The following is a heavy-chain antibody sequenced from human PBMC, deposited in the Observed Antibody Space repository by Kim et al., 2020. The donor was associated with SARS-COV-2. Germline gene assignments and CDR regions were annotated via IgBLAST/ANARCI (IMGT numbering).Heavy chain of an antibody. V-gene: IGHV3-23*01. CDR1: GFTFRSNA. D-gene: IGHD1-26*01. CDR3: AKGGATYDY. J-gene: IGHJ4*02. Sequence: GGSLRLSCAASGFTFRSNAMSWVRQAPGKGLEWVSAITISGGGATYYTDSVKGRFTISRDNSKNTLYLQMNSLRAEDTALYFCAKGGATYDYWGQGTLVTDSS. CDR2: ITISGGGAT.